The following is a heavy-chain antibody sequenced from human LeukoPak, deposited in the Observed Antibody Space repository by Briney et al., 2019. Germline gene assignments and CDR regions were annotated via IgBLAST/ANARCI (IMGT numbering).Heavy chain of an antibody. D-gene: IGHD5-18*01. J-gene: IGHJ4*02. CDR1: GFTFITYA. Sequence: GGSLRLSCAASGFTFITYAMHWVRQAPGKGLEWAAVISYDGSNKYYADSVKGRFTISRDNSKNTLYLQMNSLRAEDTAVYYCARERGYSYGTLIDYWGQGTLVTVSS. V-gene: IGHV3-30*04. CDR2: ISYDGSNK. CDR3: ARERGYSYGTLIDY.